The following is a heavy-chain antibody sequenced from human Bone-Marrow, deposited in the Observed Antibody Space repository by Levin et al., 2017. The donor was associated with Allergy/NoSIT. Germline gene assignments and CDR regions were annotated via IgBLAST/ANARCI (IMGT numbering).Heavy chain of an antibody. J-gene: IGHJ4*02. Sequence: GASVKVSCKASGGTHSSYTISWVRQAPGQGLEWMGRIIPLLGLDKYAQKFQGRVTITADRSMGTAYMELSRLRPEDTAVYYCAKGGLPAYYFDFWGQGTLVTVSS. CDR1: GGTHSSYT. V-gene: IGHV1-69*02. D-gene: IGHD2-21*02. CDR2: IIPLLGLD. CDR3: AKGGLPAYYFDF.